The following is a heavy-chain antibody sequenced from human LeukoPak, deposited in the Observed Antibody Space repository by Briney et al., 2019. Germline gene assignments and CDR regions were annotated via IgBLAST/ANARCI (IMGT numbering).Heavy chain of an antibody. Sequence: GGSLRLSCAASRFTFSSSGMHWVRQAPGKGLEWVAVISYDGSNKYYADSVKGRFTISRDNSKKTLYLQMNSLRAEDTAVYYCAKDGSSWYYFDYWGQGTLVTVSS. CDR1: RFTFSSSG. V-gene: IGHV3-30*18. J-gene: IGHJ4*02. CDR2: ISYDGSNK. CDR3: AKDGSSWYYFDY. D-gene: IGHD6-13*01.